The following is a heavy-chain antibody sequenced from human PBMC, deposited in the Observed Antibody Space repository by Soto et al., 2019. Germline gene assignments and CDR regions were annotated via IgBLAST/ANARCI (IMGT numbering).Heavy chain of an antibody. CDR2: INHSGST. Sequence: PSETLSLTCAVYGGSFSGYYWSWIRQPPGKGLEWIGEINHSGSTNYNPSLKSRVTISVDTSKNQFSLKLSSVTAADTAVYYCARTRYDFWSGNWFDPWGQGTLVTDSS. V-gene: IGHV4-34*01. J-gene: IGHJ5*02. CDR1: GGSFSGYY. D-gene: IGHD3-3*01. CDR3: ARTRYDFWSGNWFDP.